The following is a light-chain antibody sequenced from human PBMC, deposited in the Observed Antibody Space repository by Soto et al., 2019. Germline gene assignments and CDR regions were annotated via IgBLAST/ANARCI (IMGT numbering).Light chain of an antibody. J-gene: IGKJ4*01. CDR1: QDISNY. CDR3: QQYDNLPLP. V-gene: IGKV1-33*01. CDR2: DAS. Sequence: DIQMTQSPSSLSASEGDRVTITCQASQDISNYLNWYQQKPGKAPKLLIYDASNLETGVPSRFSGSGSGTDFTFTISSLQPEDIATYYCQQYDNLPLPFGGGTKVDIK.